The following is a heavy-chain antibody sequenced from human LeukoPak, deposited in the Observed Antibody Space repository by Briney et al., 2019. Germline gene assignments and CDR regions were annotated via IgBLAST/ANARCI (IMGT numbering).Heavy chain of an antibody. CDR3: AKDPPYCSSTSCYYFDY. J-gene: IGHJ4*02. Sequence: GGSLRLSCAASGFTISSYETNWVRQAPGKGLEWVAFIRYDGSNKYYADSVKGRFTISRDNSKNTLYLQMNSLRAEDTAVYYCAKDPPYCSSTSCYYFDYWGQGTLVTVSS. V-gene: IGHV3-30*02. CDR2: IRYDGSNK. D-gene: IGHD2-2*01. CDR1: GFTISSYE.